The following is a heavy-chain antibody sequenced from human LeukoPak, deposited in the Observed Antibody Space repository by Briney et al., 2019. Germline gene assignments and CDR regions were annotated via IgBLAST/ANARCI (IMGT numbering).Heavy chain of an antibody. J-gene: IGHJ5*02. CDR3: ARTGQLVLWFDP. D-gene: IGHD6-13*01. V-gene: IGHV4-61*02. CDR2: IYTSGST. Sequence: SETLSLTCTVSGGSISSSSYYWSWIRQPAGKGLEWIGRIYTSGSTNYNPSLKSRVTMSVDTSKNQFSLKLSSVTAADTAVYYCARTGQLVLWFDPWGQGTLVTVSS. CDR1: GGSISSSSYY.